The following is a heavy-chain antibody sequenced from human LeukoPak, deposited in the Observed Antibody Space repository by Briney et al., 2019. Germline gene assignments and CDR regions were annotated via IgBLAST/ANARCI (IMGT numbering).Heavy chain of an antibody. CDR2: IDPGGSPI. J-gene: IGHJ6*02. V-gene: IGHV3-11*01. Sequence: GSLRLSCAASGFTFSDWYMSWIRQAPGKGLEWVAYIDPGGSPIYHADSVKGRFTISRDNVKNSVYLEINSPRVDDTAVYHCARGHYGMDVWGQGTTVTVSS. CDR3: ARGHYGMDV. CDR1: GFTFSDWY.